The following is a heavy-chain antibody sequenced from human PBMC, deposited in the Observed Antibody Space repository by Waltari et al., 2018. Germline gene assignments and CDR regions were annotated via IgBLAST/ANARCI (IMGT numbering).Heavy chain of an antibody. CDR3: AKINDRSDGGWFDP. J-gene: IGHJ5*02. CDR2: VYVNGGT. V-gene: IGHV4-61*02. CDR1: GASVASGPYY. Sequence: QVQLQESGPGLVKPSQTLSLTCSVSGASVASGPYYWAWIRQPAGKGLEWIGRVYVNGGTFYSPSFASRLSISLDPSKNQFSLRMNSVTAADTAIYYCAKINDRSDGGWFDPWGQGLLVTVSS. D-gene: IGHD3-22*01.